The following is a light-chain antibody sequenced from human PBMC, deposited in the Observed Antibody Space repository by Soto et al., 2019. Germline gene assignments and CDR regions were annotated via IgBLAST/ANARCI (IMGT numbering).Light chain of an antibody. V-gene: IGKV3-20*01. CDR1: QSVGSTY. J-gene: IGKJ2*01. CDR3: QQYVNPPWT. CDR2: DTF. Sequence: ETVLTQSPGTLSLSPGERATLSCRASQSVGSTYLAWYQQKPGQAPRLLIYDTFNRATGIPYRFSGSGSGTDFTLTISRLEPEDFAVYHCQQYVNPPWTFGQGTKLEIK.